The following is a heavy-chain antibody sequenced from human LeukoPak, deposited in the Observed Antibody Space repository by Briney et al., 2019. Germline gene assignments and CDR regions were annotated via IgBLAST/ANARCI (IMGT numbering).Heavy chain of an antibody. CDR3: AKDVHAVAPFYFDY. V-gene: IGHV3-13*01. CDR2: IGTAGDT. J-gene: IGHJ4*02. CDR1: GFTFSSYD. Sequence: GGSLRLSCAASGFTFSSYDMHWVRQATGKGLEWVSAIGTAGDTYYPGSVKGRFTISRENAKNSLYLQMNSLRAEDTAVYYCAKDVHAVAPFYFDYWGQGTLVTVSS. D-gene: IGHD6-19*01.